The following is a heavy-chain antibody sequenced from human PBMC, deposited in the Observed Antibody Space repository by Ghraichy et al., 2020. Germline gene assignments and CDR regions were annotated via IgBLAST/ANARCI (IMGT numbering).Heavy chain of an antibody. CDR2: IYTSGST. CDR1: GGSISSYY. Sequence: SETLSLTCTVSGGSISSYYWSWIRQPPGKGLEWIGYIYTSGSTNYNPSLKSRVTISVDTSKNQFSLKLSSVTAADTAVYYCARHPILLALGWFDPWGQGTLVTVSS. V-gene: IGHV4-4*09. CDR3: ARHPILLALGWFDP. J-gene: IGHJ5*02. D-gene: IGHD3-10*01.